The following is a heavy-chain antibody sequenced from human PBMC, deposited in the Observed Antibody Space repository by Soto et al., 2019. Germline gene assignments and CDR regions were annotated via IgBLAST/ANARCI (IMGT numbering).Heavy chain of an antibody. V-gene: IGHV1-3*01. CDR1: GYTLTSYG. Sequence: QVHLVQSGAEVKRPGASVTVSCKASGYTLTSYGVHWVRQAPGDRLEWMGWINGGNGDTILSQKFQGRVTITRATSANTAYMELSSLRSEDTAVYYCARGRSLSRAGETCVNFFDYWGQGTLVTVSS. CDR3: ARGRSLSRAGETCVNFFDY. CDR2: INGGNGDT. D-gene: IGHD1-26*01. J-gene: IGHJ4*02.